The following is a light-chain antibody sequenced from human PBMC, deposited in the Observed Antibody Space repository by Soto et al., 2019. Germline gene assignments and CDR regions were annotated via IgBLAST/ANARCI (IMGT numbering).Light chain of an antibody. CDR2: GCTGGIVG. Sequence: QSVLTQPPSASASLGASVTLTCTLSSDYSHYKVDWYQQRPGKGPRFVMRGCTGGIVGYKGDGIPDRFSVLGSGLNRYLTIKNNKEEDESEYHCGADHGSGSNFVWVFGRGTKLTVL. J-gene: IGLJ3*02. CDR1: SDYSHYK. CDR3: GADHGSGSNFVWV. V-gene: IGLV9-49*01.